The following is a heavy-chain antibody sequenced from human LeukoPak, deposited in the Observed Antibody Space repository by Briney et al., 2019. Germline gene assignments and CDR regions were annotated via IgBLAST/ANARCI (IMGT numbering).Heavy chain of an antibody. V-gene: IGHV1-2*02. D-gene: IGHD2-21*01. CDR2: INPKSGGT. CDR3: ARSIVVVIDWFDT. Sequence: GASEKVSCKASGYTFSEYYLHWVRQAPGQGLEWMGWINPKSGGTNYRQKFQGRVTLTRGTSISTAYMELSRLRSDDTAVYYCARSIVVVIDWFDTWGQGTLVTVSS. CDR1: GYTFSEYY. J-gene: IGHJ5*02.